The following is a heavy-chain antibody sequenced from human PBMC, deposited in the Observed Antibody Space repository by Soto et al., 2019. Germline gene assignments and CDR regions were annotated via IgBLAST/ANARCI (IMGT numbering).Heavy chain of an antibody. V-gene: IGHV1-18*01. D-gene: IGHD6-13*01. CDR2: ISAYNGNI. CDR3: ARSGSSWNLREFDS. Sequence: SVKVSCTTSAYPFTNYGISGVRQAPGQGLEWMGWISAYNGNINYAQKFRGRVTMTTDTSTSSAYLEVRSLRSDDTAVYYCARSGSSWNLREFDSWGQGTLVTVSS. J-gene: IGHJ4*02. CDR1: AYPFTNYG.